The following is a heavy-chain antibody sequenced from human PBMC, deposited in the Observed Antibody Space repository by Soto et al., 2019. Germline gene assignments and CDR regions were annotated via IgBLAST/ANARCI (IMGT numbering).Heavy chain of an antibody. Sequence: EVQLVESGGGLVKPGGSLRLSCAASGFTFSSYEMNWVRQAPGKGLEWVSYISSSGSTIYYADSVKGRFTISRDNAKNSLYLQMNSLRAEDTAVYYCARDHPRDGMDVWGQGTTVTVSS. J-gene: IGHJ6*02. V-gene: IGHV3-48*03. CDR2: ISSSGSTI. CDR3: ARDHPRDGMDV. CDR1: GFTFSSYE.